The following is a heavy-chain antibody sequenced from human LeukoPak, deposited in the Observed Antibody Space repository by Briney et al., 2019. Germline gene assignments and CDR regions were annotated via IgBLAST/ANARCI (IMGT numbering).Heavy chain of an antibody. J-gene: IGHJ4*02. CDR2: IYSGGST. Sequence: GGSLRLSCAASGFTDSSNYMSWVRQAPGKGLEWVSVIYSGGSTYYADSVKGRFTISRDNSKNTLSLQMNSLRAEDTAVYYCARAGCSSTSCSFFDYWGQGTLVTVSS. V-gene: IGHV3-66*02. CDR3: ARAGCSSTSCSFFDY. D-gene: IGHD2-2*01. CDR1: GFTDSSNY.